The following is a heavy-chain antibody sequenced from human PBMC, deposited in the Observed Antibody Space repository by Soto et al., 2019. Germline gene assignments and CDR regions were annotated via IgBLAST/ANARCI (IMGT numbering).Heavy chain of an antibody. D-gene: IGHD2-2*01. J-gene: IGHJ6*02. Sequence: EVQLVESGGGLVQPGGSLRLSCAAAGFTFSSYSMNWVRHAPGKGLEWVSYISSSSSTIYYADSVKGRFTISRDNAKNSLYLQMNSLRDEDTAVYYCARDQYCSSTSCSNYYYYYGMDVWGQGTTVTVSS. CDR1: GFTFSSYS. V-gene: IGHV3-48*02. CDR3: ARDQYCSSTSCSNYYYYYGMDV. CDR2: ISSSSSTI.